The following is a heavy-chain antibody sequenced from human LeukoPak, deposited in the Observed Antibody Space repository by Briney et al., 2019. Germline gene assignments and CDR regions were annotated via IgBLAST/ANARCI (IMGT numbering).Heavy chain of an antibody. CDR2: IRYDGSNK. CDR3: AKEAFVYSGYFPLNY. D-gene: IGHD3-22*01. Sequence: GGSLRLSCAASGFTFSDYAMHWVRQAPGKGLEWLTFIRYDGSNKYYADSLKGRFTISRDNSKNTLYLQMNNLRSEDTAVYYCAKEAFVYSGYFPLNYWGQGTLVTVSS. CDR1: GFTFSDYA. V-gene: IGHV3-30*02. J-gene: IGHJ4*02.